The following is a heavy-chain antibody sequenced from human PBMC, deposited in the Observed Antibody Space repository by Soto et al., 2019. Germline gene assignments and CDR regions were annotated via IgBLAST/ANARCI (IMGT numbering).Heavy chain of an antibody. CDR1: GFTFSSYS. CDR3: ARDRGYDAHDYYYNAMDV. CDR2: ISSSSSTI. D-gene: IGHD3-10*01. V-gene: IGHV3-48*02. J-gene: IGHJ6*02. Sequence: GGSLRLSCAASGFTFSSYSMNWVRQAPGKGLEWVSYISSSSSTIYYADSVKGRFTISRDNAKNSLYLQMNSLRDEDTAVYYCARDRGYDAHDYYYNAMDVWGQGTTVTVS.